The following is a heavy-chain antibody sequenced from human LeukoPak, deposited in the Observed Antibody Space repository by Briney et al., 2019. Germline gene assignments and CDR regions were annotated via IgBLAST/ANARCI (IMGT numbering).Heavy chain of an antibody. CDR3: ARNDYGGNSGFR. J-gene: IGHJ4*02. CDR2: IYYSGST. CDR1: GGSISSGDYY. V-gene: IGHV4-30-4*08. Sequence: SETLSLTCTVSGGSISSGDYYWSWIRQPPGKGLEWLGYIYYSGSTYYNPSLKSRVTISVDTSKNQCSLKLSSVTAADTAVYYCARNDYGGNSGFRWGQGTLVTVSS. D-gene: IGHD4-23*01.